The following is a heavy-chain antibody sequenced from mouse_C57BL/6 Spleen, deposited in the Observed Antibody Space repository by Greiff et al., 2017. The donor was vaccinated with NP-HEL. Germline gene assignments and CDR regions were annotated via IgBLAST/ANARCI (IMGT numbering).Heavy chain of an antibody. J-gene: IGHJ1*03. Sequence: VQLQQSGPGLVQPSQSLSITCTVSGFSLTSYGVHWVRQSPGKGLEWLGVIWSGGSTDYNAAFISRLSISKDNSKSQVFFQMNSLQADDTAIYYCARKGYFDVWGTGTTVTVSS. V-gene: IGHV2-2*01. CDR3: ARKGYFDV. CDR2: IWSGGST. CDR1: GFSLTSYG.